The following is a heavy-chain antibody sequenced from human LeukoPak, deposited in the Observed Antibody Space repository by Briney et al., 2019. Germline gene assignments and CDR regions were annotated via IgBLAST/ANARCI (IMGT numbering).Heavy chain of an antibody. V-gene: IGHV4-4*07. Sequence: SETLPLTCTVSGGSISSYYWSWIRQPAGKGLEWIGRIYTSGSTNYNPSLKSRVTMSVDTSKNQFSLKLSSVTAADTAVYYCARGRYSGSHAVSPFDYWGQGTLVTVSS. CDR3: ARGRYSGSHAVSPFDY. J-gene: IGHJ4*02. D-gene: IGHD1-26*01. CDR2: IYTSGST. CDR1: GGSISSYY.